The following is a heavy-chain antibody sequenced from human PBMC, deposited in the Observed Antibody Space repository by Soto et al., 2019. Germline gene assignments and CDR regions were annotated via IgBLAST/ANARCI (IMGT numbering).Heavy chain of an antibody. Sequence: GGSLRLSCAASGFTFSSYAMSWVRQAPGKGLEWVAVIWYDGSNKYYADSVKGRFTISRDNSKNTLYLQMNSLRAEDTAVYYCARARGSSYGYVDYWGQGTLVTVSS. CDR2: IWYDGSNK. CDR1: GFTFSSYA. V-gene: IGHV3-33*08. J-gene: IGHJ4*02. D-gene: IGHD5-18*01. CDR3: ARARGSSYGYVDY.